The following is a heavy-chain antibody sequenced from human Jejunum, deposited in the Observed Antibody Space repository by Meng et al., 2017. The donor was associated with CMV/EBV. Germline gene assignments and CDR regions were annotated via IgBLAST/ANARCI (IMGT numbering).Heavy chain of an antibody. CDR1: GFTFSSYS. CDR3: ARDYDSSGINDY. Sequence: EVQLVESGGXLVKPGGSXRLSCAASGFTFSSYSMNWVRQAPGKGLEWVSSISSSSSYIYYADSVKGRFTISRDNAKDSLYLQMNSLRAEDTAVYYCARDYDSSGINDYWGQGTLVTVSS. V-gene: IGHV3-21*01. J-gene: IGHJ4*02. D-gene: IGHD3-22*01. CDR2: ISSSSSYI.